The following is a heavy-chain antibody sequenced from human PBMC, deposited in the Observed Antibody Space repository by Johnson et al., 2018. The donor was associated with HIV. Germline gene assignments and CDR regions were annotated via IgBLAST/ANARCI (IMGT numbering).Heavy chain of an antibody. V-gene: IGHV3-11*01. CDR2: ISNSGSTI. D-gene: IGHD3-22*01. Sequence: QVQLVESGGGVVRPGGSLRLSCAASGFTFDDYGMSWIRQAPGKGLEWISYISNSGSTIYSVDSVKGRFTISRDNAKNSLYLQMNSLRAEDTAVYYCAKGYYYDSKDAFNIWGQGTMVTVSS. J-gene: IGHJ3*02. CDR1: GFTFDDYG. CDR3: AKGYYYDSKDAFNI.